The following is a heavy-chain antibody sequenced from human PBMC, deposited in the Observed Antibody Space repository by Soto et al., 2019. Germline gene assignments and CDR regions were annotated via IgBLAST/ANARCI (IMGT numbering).Heavy chain of an antibody. Sequence: VKVSCKASGYTFTSYGISWVRQAPGQGLEWMGWISAYNGITNYAQKLQGRVTMTTDTSTSTAYMELRSLRSDDTAVYYCARDQGVVVPAARVSFDPWGQGTLVTVSS. D-gene: IGHD2-2*01. CDR1: GYTFTSYG. CDR2: ISAYNGIT. CDR3: ARDQGVVVPAARVSFDP. J-gene: IGHJ5*02. V-gene: IGHV1-18*01.